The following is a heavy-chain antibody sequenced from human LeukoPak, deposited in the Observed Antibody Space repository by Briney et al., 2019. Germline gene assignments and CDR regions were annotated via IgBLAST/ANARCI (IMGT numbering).Heavy chain of an antibody. CDR2: IYYSGST. CDR3: AREGYCSSTSCYRYYGMDV. D-gene: IGHD2-2*01. CDR1: GGSISSGGYY. V-gene: IGHV4-31*03. J-gene: IGHJ6*02. Sequence: SETLSLTCTVSGGSISSGGYYWSWIRQHPGKGLEWIGYIYYSGSTYYNPSLKSRVTISVDTSKNQFSLKLSSVTAADTAVYYCAREGYCSSTSCYRYYGMDVWGQGTTVTVSS.